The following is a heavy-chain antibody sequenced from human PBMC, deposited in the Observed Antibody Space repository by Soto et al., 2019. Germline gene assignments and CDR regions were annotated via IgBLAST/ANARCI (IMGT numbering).Heavy chain of an antibody. D-gene: IGHD3-3*01. CDR3: ARATWSGYIGPDY. CDR1: GGSISSGDYY. Sequence: QVQLQESGPGLVKPSQTLSLTCTVSGGSISSGDYYWSWIRQPPGKGLEWIGYIYYSGSTYYNPFLKIRVTIAVDPTKDHFFLKLSSMCVADTAVYYCARATWSGYIGPDYWGQGTLVTVSS. V-gene: IGHV4-30-4*01. CDR2: IYYSGST. J-gene: IGHJ4*02.